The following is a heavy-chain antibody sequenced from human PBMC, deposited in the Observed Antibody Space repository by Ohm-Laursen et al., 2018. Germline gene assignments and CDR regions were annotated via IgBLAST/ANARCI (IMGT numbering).Heavy chain of an antibody. D-gene: IGHD6-19*01. J-gene: IGHJ4*02. CDR1: GFTFDDYA. V-gene: IGHV3-9*01. Sequence: SLRLSCSASGFTFDDYAMHWVRQAPGKSLEWVSGISWNSGSIGYADSVKGRFTISRDNAKNSLYLQMNSLRAEDTAVYYCARASGSIAVAGLDYWGQGTLVTVSS. CDR3: ARASGSIAVAGLDY. CDR2: ISWNSGSI.